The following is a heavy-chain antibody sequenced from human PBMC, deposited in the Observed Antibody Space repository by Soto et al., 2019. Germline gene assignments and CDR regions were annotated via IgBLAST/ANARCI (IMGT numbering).Heavy chain of an antibody. CDR3: AKNTVGLSRYYYSGMDV. V-gene: IGHV3-30*18. J-gene: IGHJ6*02. D-gene: IGHD5-12*01. Sequence: GGSLRLSCAASGFTFSSFGIHWVRQAPGKGLEWVAVMAYDGSNEYYADSVRGRFTISRDNSKSTVYLQMNSLRPEDTAVYYCAKNTVGLSRYYYSGMDVWGQGTTVTVSS. CDR2: MAYDGSNE. CDR1: GFTFSSFG.